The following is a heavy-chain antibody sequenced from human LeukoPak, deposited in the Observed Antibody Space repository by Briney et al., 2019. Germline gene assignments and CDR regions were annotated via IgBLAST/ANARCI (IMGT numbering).Heavy chain of an antibody. CDR1: GFNFGTYS. CDR3: AKDILGYSLDAFDI. CDR2: INAASDAT. D-gene: IGHD5-18*01. Sequence: GGSLRLSCAASGFNFGTYSMNWVRQAPGKGLEWLSYINAASDATYYADSVKGRFTISRDNSKNTLYLQMNSLRAEDTAVYYCAKDILGYSLDAFDIWGQGTMVTVSS. V-gene: IGHV3-48*01. J-gene: IGHJ3*02.